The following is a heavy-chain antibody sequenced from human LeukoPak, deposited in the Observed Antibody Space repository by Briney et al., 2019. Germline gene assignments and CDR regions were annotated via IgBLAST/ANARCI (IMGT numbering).Heavy chain of an antibody. D-gene: IGHD2-2*01. Sequence: GGSLRLSCAASGFTFSSYEMNWVRQAPGKGLEWVSYISSSGSTIYYADSVKGRFTISRDNVKNSLYLQMNSLRAEDTAVYYCARDHIVVVPAAMNYYYYGMDVWGKGTTVTVSS. CDR1: GFTFSSYE. CDR2: ISSSGSTI. CDR3: ARDHIVVVPAAMNYYYYGMDV. V-gene: IGHV3-48*03. J-gene: IGHJ6*04.